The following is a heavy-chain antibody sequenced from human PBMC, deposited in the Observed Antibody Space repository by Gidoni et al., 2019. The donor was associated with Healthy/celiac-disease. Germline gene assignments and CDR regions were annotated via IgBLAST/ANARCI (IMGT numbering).Heavy chain of an antibody. Sequence: QVQLVASGGGVVQPGRSLRLSCAASGFTFSSYGMHWVRQAPGKGLEWVAVISYDGSNKYYADSVKGRFTISRDNSKNTLYLQMNSLRAEDTAVYYCAKDKDGGSYFDYWGQGTLVTVSS. CDR1: GFTFSSYG. CDR3: AKDKDGGSYFDY. V-gene: IGHV3-30*18. CDR2: ISYDGSNK. D-gene: IGHD3-10*01. J-gene: IGHJ4*02.